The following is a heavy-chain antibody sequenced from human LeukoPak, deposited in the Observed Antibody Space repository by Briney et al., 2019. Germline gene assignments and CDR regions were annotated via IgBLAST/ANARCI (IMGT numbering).Heavy chain of an antibody. V-gene: IGHV4-59*01. Sequence: SETLSLTCTVSGASISGYYWSWIRQPPGKGLEWIGCIYYSGYTNYNPYLKSRGTMSVDTSTNQFSLKVSCVTAADTAAYYCARDSGPYCTTTICYVDYWGRGTLVTVSS. CDR3: ARDSGPYCTTTICYVDY. D-gene: IGHD2-2*01. J-gene: IGHJ4*02. CDR2: IYYSGYT. CDR1: GASISGYY.